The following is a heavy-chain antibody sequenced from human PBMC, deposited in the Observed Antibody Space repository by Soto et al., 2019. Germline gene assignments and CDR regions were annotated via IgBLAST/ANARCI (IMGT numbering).Heavy chain of an antibody. V-gene: IGHV1-69*08. Sequence: QVQLVQSGAEVKKPGSSVKVSCQASGGTFSSYTISWVRQAPGQGLEWMGRIIPILGIGNYAKKFKGRVTITAKKSTSTAYMELSSLRSEDTAVYYCARERSYCSSTSCDSWFDPWGQGTLVTVSS. CDR3: ARERSYCSSTSCDSWFDP. J-gene: IGHJ5*02. D-gene: IGHD2-2*01. CDR2: IIPILGIG. CDR1: GGTFSSYT.